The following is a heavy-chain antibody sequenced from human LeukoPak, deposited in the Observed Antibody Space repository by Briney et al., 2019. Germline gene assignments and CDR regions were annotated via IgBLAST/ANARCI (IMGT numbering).Heavy chain of an antibody. J-gene: IGHJ4*02. Sequence: SETLSLTCTVSGGSISSGSYYWSWIRQPAGKGLEWIGRIYTSGSTNYNPSLKSRVTISVDTSKNQFYLTLRSVPAADTAVYYCSGGLLRDYRDYWGQGTLVTVSS. V-gene: IGHV4-61*02. CDR3: SGGLLRDYRDY. CDR1: GGSISSGSYY. CDR2: IYTSGST. D-gene: IGHD4-17*01.